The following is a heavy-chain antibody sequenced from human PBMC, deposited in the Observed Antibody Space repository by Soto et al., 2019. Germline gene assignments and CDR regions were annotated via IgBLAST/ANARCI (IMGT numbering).Heavy chain of an antibody. J-gene: IGHJ3*02. CDR3: ARWATGAFHI. V-gene: IGHV1-46*01. CDR2: VNPSSGTT. CDR1: GYSFTTYN. Sequence: ASVKVSCKASGYSFTTYNIHWVRQAPGQGLEWMGVVNPSSGTTSYAQKFQGRVTMTRDTSTSTVYMELSSLRSQDAAVYYCARWATGAFHIWGQGTLVTVSS.